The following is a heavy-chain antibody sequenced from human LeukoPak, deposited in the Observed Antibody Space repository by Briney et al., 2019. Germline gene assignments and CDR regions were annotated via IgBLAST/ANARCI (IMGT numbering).Heavy chain of an antibody. J-gene: IGHJ4*02. CDR1: GGSISSSSYY. D-gene: IGHD4-17*01. V-gene: IGHV4-39*01. CDR2: INHSGST. CDR3: ARHGTTVTTSPFDY. Sequence: SETLSLTCTVSGGSISSSSYYCSWIRQPPGKGLECIGEINHSGSTNYNPSLKSRVTISVDTSKNQFSLKLSYVTAADTAVYYCARHGTTVTTSPFDYWGQGTLVTVSS.